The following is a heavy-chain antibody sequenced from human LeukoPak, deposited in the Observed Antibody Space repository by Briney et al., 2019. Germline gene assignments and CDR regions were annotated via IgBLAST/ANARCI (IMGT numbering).Heavy chain of an antibody. J-gene: IGHJ4*02. Sequence: GGSLRLSCAASGFTFSSYAMHWVRQAPGKGLEWVAVISYDGSNKYYADSVKGRFTISRDNSKNTLYLQMNSLRAEDTAVYYCARGGLGGATILRPDYWGQGTLVTVSS. D-gene: IGHD1-26*01. CDR2: ISYDGSNK. V-gene: IGHV3-30*01. CDR3: ARGGLGGATILRPDY. CDR1: GFTFSSYA.